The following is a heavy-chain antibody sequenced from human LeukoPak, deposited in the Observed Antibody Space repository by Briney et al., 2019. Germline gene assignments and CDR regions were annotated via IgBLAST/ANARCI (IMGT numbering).Heavy chain of an antibody. Sequence: PGRSLRLSCAASGFTFSYYGLHWVRQAPGKGLEWVALISYDGNNKDYADSVKGRFTISRDNSKNTLYLQMNSLRAEDTAVYYCAKDLVLKMATTLFDYWGQGTLVTVSS. CDR1: GFTFSYYG. D-gene: IGHD5-24*01. V-gene: IGHV3-30*18. J-gene: IGHJ4*02. CDR2: ISYDGNNK. CDR3: AKDLVLKMATTLFDY.